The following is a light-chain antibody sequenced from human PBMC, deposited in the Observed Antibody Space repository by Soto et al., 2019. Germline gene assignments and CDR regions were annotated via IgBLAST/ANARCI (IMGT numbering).Light chain of an antibody. CDR3: ASWDDSLNGVV. CDR1: SSNIGADYD. CDR2: ANI. Sequence: QSVLTQPPSVSGAPGQRVTISCTGSSSNIGADYDIHWYQHLPGTAPKLLIYANINRPSGVPDRFSGSKSGTSASLAITELQAEDEADYYCASWDDSLNGVVFGGGTKLTVL. V-gene: IGLV1-40*01. J-gene: IGLJ2*01.